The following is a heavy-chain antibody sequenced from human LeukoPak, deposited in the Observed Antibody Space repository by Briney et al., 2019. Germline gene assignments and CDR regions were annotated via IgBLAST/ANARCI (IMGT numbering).Heavy chain of an antibody. Sequence: SETLSLTCTVSGGSISSFSYYWEWVRQPPGLGLEWIGGISSSESTYYNPSLKSRTTMSVDTSKNQFSLRLNSLTAADTAVYYCARRYYGSLSYPAYFDYWGQGTLVTVSS. V-gene: IGHV4-39*01. CDR3: ARRYYGSLSYPAYFDY. J-gene: IGHJ4*02. CDR1: GGSISSFSYY. CDR2: ISSSEST. D-gene: IGHD3-10*01.